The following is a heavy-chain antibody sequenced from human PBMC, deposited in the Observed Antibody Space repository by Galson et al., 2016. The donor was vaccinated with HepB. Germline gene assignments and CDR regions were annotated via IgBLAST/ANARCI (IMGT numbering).Heavy chain of an antibody. J-gene: IGHJ5*02. CDR2: IYYSGST. V-gene: IGHV4-31*03. CDR1: GGSISSSGYY. D-gene: IGHD3-16*01. CDR3: ARTARWESTGGGWFDP. Sequence: TLSLTCTVSGGSISSSGYYWSWIRQHPGKGLEWIGYIYYSGSTYYNPSPKSRVTISDDTSKNQFPLKLGSVTAADTAVYYCARTARWESTGGGWFDPWGQGTLVTVSS.